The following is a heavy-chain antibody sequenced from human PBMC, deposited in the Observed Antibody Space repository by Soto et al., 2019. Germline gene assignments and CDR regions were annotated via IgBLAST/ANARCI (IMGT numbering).Heavy chain of an antibody. D-gene: IGHD6-19*01. CDR2: IFPILGIA. V-gene: IGHV1-69*02. CDR1: GGTFNTYT. CDR3: AREIAVAGKTSDGFEI. Sequence: QVQLVQSGAEVKKPGSSVKVSCKASGGTFNTYTISWVRQAPGQGLEWMGRIFPILGIAKYAQKFQGRVTITADKSTSTAYMELSSLRSEDTAVYYCAREIAVAGKTSDGFEIWGQGTMVTVSS. J-gene: IGHJ3*02.